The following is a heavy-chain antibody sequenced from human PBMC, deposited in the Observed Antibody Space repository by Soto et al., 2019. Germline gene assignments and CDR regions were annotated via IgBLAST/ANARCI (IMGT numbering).Heavy chain of an antibody. CDR2: INPSGGST. V-gene: IGHV1-46*01. Sequence: ASVKVSCKASGYTFTSYYMHWVRQAPGQGLEWMGIINPSGGSTSYAQKFQGRVTMTRDTSTSTVYMELSSLRSEDTAVYYCARVSDNYWRSAAFDIWGQGTMVTVSS. J-gene: IGHJ3*02. CDR1: GYTFTSYY. D-gene: IGHD2-8*02. CDR3: ARVSDNYWRSAAFDI.